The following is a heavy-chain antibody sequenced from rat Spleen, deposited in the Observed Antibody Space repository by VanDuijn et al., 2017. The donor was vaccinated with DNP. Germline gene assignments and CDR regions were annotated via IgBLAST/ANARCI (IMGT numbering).Heavy chain of an antibody. D-gene: IGHD1-2*01. J-gene: IGHJ2*01. V-gene: IGHV5-31*01. Sequence: EVQLVESGGDLVQPGESLKLSCVASGFTFSYYWMTWIRQVPGKGLEWIASITSGRGATSYPDSVKGRFTISRDNAKSTLYLQMNSLRSEDMATYYCARYSLIPRVWDFWGQGVMVTVSS. CDR3: ARYSLIPRVWDF. CDR1: GFTFSYYW. CDR2: ITSGRGAT.